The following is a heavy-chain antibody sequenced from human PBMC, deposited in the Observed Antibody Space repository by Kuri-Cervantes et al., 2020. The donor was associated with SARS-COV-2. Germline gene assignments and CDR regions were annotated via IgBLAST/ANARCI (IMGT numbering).Heavy chain of an antibody. CDR2: ITPFNGNT. J-gene: IGHJ6*02. CDR1: GYTFTYRY. Sequence: SVKVSCKASGYTFTYRYLHWVRQAPRQALEWMGWITPFNGNTNYAQKFQDRVTITRDTSTSTAYMELNSLRAEDTAVYYCARAGFEYSSSSYYYYYGMDVWGQGTTVTVSS. D-gene: IGHD6-6*01. CDR3: ARAGFEYSSSSYYYYYGMDV. V-gene: IGHV1-45*03.